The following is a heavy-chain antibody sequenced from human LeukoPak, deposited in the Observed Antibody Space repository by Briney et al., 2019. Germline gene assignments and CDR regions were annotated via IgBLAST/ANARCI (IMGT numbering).Heavy chain of an antibody. Sequence: GALRLSCAASRFTFNSYATSWVRQAPGKGLEWVSVIGGSNGITFYVGSVKGRFTISRDNSKDTLYLQMNSLRAEDTAVYYCARNENSGWGYFDYWGQGTLVTVSS. CDR2: IGGSNGIT. CDR3: ARNENSGWGYFDY. D-gene: IGHD5-12*01. CDR1: RFTFNSYA. J-gene: IGHJ4*02. V-gene: IGHV3-23*01.